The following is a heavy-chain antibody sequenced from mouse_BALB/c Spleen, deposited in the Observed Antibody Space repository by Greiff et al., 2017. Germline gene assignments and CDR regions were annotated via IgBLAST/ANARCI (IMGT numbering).Heavy chain of an antibody. CDR3: TREEGGNYSY. Sequence: VKLMESGAELVKPGASVKLSCKASGYTFTSYYMYWVKQRPGQGLEWIGEINPSNGGTNFNEKFKSKATLTVDKSSSTAYMQLSSLTSEDSAVYYCTREEGGNYSYWGQGTLVTVSA. CDR1: GYTFTSYY. D-gene: IGHD2-1*01. CDR2: INPSNGGT. V-gene: IGHV1S81*02. J-gene: IGHJ3*01.